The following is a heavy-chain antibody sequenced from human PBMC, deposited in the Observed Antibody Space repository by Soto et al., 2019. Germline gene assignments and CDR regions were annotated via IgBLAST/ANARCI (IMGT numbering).Heavy chain of an antibody. CDR2: IIPIFGTA. CDR3: ARGGVGNYYYYYGMDV. Sequence: SVKVSCKASGGTFSSYAISWVRQAPGQGLEWMGGIIPIFGTANYAQKFQGRVTITADESTSTAYMELSSLRSEDTAVYYCARGGVGNYYYYYGMDVWGQGTTVTVSS. J-gene: IGHJ6*02. D-gene: IGHD4-4*01. CDR1: GGTFSSYA. V-gene: IGHV1-69*13.